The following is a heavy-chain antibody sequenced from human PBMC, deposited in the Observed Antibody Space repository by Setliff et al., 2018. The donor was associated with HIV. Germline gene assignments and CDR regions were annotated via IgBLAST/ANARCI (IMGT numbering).Heavy chain of an antibody. CDR1: GGSISGSY. Sequence: SETLSLTCSVSGGSISGSYWSWIRQPPGKGLERIGYIHSSGDTDYNPSLKSRVSTSVDTSRNQFSLKVTSVTAADTAVYYCARGNDYVWGSYRSGYFDLWGRGTLVT. CDR3: ARGNDYVWGSYRSGYFDL. D-gene: IGHD3-16*02. J-gene: IGHJ2*01. V-gene: IGHV4-59*08. CDR2: IHSSGDT.